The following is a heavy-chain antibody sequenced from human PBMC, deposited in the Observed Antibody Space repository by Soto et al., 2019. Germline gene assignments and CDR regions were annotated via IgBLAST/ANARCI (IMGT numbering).Heavy chain of an antibody. CDR2: FNPTTGTT. CDR3: ARDLAAGDY. Sequence: QVQLVQSGAEVQKPGSSVKLSCKASGYTFSNYYRPWVRQAPGQGLEWMGIFNPTTGTTNYAQKLQGGVTLTMETSTRTVYMELSSLRFDDTAVYYCARDLAAGDYWGQGTLVTVSS. V-gene: IGHV1-46*01. J-gene: IGHJ4*02. CDR1: GYTFSNYY. D-gene: IGHD6-13*01.